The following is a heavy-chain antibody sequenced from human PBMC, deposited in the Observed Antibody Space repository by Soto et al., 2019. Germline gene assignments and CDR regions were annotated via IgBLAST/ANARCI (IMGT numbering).Heavy chain of an antibody. CDR2: IIPIFGTA. J-gene: IGHJ6*02. D-gene: IGHD3-10*01. CDR3: ARGHYGSGSPDSYYYGMDV. CDR1: GGTFSSYA. Sequence: SVKVSCKASGGTFSSYAISWVRQAPGQGLEWMGGIIPIFGTANYAQKFQGRVTITADESTSTAYMELSSLRSEDTAVYYCARGHYGSGSPDSYYYGMDVWGQGTTVTVSS. V-gene: IGHV1-69*13.